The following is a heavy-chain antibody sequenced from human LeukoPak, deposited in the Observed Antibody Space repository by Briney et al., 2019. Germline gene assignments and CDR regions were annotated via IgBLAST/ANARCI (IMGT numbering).Heavy chain of an antibody. D-gene: IGHD5-18*01. CDR3: ERSDTAMVSP. CDR1: GGSISSYY. CDR2: IYYSGST. J-gene: IGHJ5*02. Sequence: SETLSLTCTVSGGSISSYYWSWIRQPPGKGLEWIGYIYYSGSTNYNPSLKSRVTISVDTSKNQFSLKLSSVTAADTAVYYCERSDTAMVSPWGQGTLVTVSS. V-gene: IGHV4-59*08.